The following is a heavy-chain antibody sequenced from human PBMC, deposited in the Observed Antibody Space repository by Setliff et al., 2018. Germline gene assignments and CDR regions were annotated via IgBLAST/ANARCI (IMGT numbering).Heavy chain of an antibody. V-gene: IGHV4-61*05. CDR1: GASLTRSSSW. CDR3: ARMSRYSEFWSGYAEDYYSSYIDV. CDR2: IYSSGTT. J-gene: IGHJ6*03. D-gene: IGHD3-3*01. Sequence: SETLSLTCSVFGASLTRSSSWWGWIRQPAGKGLEWIGNIYSSGTTKYNPSLKSRVTISVDTSKRQFSLNLLSVTAADTAVYYCARMSRYSEFWSGYAEDYYSSYIDVWGTGATVTVS.